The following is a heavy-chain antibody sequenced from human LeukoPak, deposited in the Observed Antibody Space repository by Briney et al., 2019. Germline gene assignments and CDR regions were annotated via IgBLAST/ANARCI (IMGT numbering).Heavy chain of an antibody. J-gene: IGHJ5*02. CDR3: ARGSPHCSSTSCYRFSWFDP. Sequence: ASVKVSCKASGYTFTSYDINWVRQATGQGLEWMGWMNPNSGNTGFAQKFQGRVTMTRNTSISTAYMELSSLRSEDTAVYYCARGSPHCSSTSCYRFSWFDPWGQGTLVTVSS. CDR2: MNPNSGNT. V-gene: IGHV1-8*01. CDR1: GYTFTSYD. D-gene: IGHD2-2*02.